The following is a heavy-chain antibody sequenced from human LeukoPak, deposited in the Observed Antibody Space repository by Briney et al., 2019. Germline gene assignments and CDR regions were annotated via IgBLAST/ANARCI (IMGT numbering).Heavy chain of an antibody. CDR1: GGSFSGYY. CDR3: ARGRTYYYDSSGYYRGVFDY. V-gene: IGHV4-34*01. D-gene: IGHD3-22*01. J-gene: IGHJ4*02. CDR2: INHSGST. Sequence: SETLSLTCAVYGGSFSGYYWGWIRQPPGKGLEWIGEINHSGSTNYNPSLKSRVTISVDTSKNQFSLKLSSVTAADTAVYYCARGRTYYYDSSGYYRGVFDYWGQGTLVTVSS.